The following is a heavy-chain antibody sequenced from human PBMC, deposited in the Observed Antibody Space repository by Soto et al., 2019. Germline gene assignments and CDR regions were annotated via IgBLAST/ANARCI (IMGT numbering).Heavy chain of an antibody. CDR1: GGSISSYY. CDR2: MYHSGST. Sequence: KTSETLSLTCTVSGGSISSYYWSWIRQPPGKGLEWIGYMYHSGSTYYNPSLKSRVTISIDRSKNQFSLKLSSVTAADTAVYYCARVPDYGGEGILVTAPS. D-gene: IGHD2-2*01. CDR3: ARVPDY. V-gene: IGHV4-59*12. J-gene: IGHJ4*02.